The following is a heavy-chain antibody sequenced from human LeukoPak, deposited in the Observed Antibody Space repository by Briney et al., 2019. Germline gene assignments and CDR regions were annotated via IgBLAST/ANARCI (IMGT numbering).Heavy chain of an antibody. Sequence: GGSLRLSCAASGFNIGPYAMYWVRQGPGRGLEWVSVIKADGSGTFYSDSVRGRFTTSRDNSKNSLYLQMSSLTSDDTALYYCATWAFYHNLDVWGQGTAVAVSS. D-gene: IGHD2/OR15-2a*01. V-gene: IGHV3-43*02. J-gene: IGHJ6*02. CDR1: GFNIGPYA. CDR2: IKADGSGT. CDR3: ATWAFYHNLDV.